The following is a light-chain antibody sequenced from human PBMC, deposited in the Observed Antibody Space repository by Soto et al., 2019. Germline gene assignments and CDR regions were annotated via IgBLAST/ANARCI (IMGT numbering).Light chain of an antibody. CDR1: QGISRY. CDR2: DAS. CDR3: QQRSYWR. V-gene: IGKV3D-11*01. Sequence: EMVLTQSPATLSLSPGETATLSCKTSQGISRYLAWYQQRPGQAPRLLIYDASTRATGVPARFSGNGSRTDFTLTIARIAPDDVAVYYCQQRSYWRFGGGTRVQIK. J-gene: IGKJ4*01.